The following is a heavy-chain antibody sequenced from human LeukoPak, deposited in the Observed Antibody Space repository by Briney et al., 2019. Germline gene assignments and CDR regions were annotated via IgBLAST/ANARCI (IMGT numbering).Heavy chain of an antibody. CDR3: ARGIRCFNWARYYFDY. CDR2: INHSGST. D-gene: IGHD3-9*01. Sequence: KPSETLSLTCAVCGGSFSGYYWSWIRQPPGKGLEWIGEINHSGSTNYNPSLKSRVTISVDTSKNQFSLKLSSVTAADTAVYYCARGIRCFNWARYYFDYWGQGTLVTVSS. CDR1: GGSFSGYY. V-gene: IGHV4-34*01. J-gene: IGHJ4*02.